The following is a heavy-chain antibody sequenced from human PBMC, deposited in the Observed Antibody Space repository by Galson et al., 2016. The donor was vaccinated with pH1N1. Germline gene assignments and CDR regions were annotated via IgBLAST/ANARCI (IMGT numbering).Heavy chain of an antibody. V-gene: IGHV3-21*01. J-gene: IGHJ4*02. CDR3: AREPYFPPYFDN. Sequence: SLRLSCAASGFIFSGYTMNWVRQAPGKGPEWVSSISSSGRNIYYADSMKVRFTISRDNAKNTLYLQINNLRAEDTGIYYCAREPYFPPYFDNWGQGILVTVSS. CDR1: GFIFSGYT. D-gene: IGHD2-21*01. CDR2: ISSSGRNI.